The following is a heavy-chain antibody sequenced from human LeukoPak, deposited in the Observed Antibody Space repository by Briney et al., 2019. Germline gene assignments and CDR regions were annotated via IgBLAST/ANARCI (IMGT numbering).Heavy chain of an antibody. Sequence: EGSLRLSCAASGFSFSVYWMHWVRQAPGKGPVWVSRIKTDGSITDYADFVKGRFTISRDNAKNSLYLQMNSLRAEDTAVYYRARDPRTKGYSYGTFDYWGQGTLVTVSS. CDR2: IKTDGSIT. CDR3: ARDPRTKGYSYGTFDY. J-gene: IGHJ4*02. CDR1: GFSFSVYW. D-gene: IGHD5-18*01. V-gene: IGHV3-74*01.